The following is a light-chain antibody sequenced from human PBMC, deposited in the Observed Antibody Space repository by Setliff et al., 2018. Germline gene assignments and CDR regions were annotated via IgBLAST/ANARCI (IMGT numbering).Light chain of an antibody. CDR1: SSDVGGYDY. V-gene: IGLV2-14*03. Sequence: SVLTQPASVSGSPGQSITFSCTGSSSDVGGYDYVSWYQQHPGKAPKLLIYDVTNRPSGFSNRFSGSKSGNTASLTISGLQAEDEAEYFCSSYTVGSTLSVFGTGTKGTVL. CDR3: SSYTVGSTLSV. CDR2: DVT. J-gene: IGLJ1*01.